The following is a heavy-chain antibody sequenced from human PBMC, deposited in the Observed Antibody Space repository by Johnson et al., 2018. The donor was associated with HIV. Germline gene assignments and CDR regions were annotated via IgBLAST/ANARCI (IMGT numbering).Heavy chain of an antibody. CDR3: AKDSRPQTFDI. V-gene: IGHV3-30*02. CDR2: IRYDGSNT. Sequence: VQLVESGGGVVQPGGSLRLSCAASGFTFSSYGMHWVRQAPGKGLEWVAFIRYDGSNTYDADSVRGRFTISRDNSKNTLYLQMNSLRVEDTAVYYCAKDSRPQTFDIWGQGTMVTVSS. CDR1: GFTFSSYG. J-gene: IGHJ3*02.